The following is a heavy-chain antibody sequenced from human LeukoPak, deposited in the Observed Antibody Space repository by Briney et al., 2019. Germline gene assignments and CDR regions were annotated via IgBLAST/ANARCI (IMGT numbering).Heavy chain of an antibody. Sequence: SETLSLTCTVSGGSISSSSYYWGWIRQPPGKGLEWIGSIYYSGSTYYNPSLKSRVTISVDTSKNQFSLKLSSVTAADTAVYYCARVGYSYDWFDPWGQGTLVTVSS. V-gene: IGHV4-39*07. CDR1: GGSISSSSYY. CDR2: IYYSGST. D-gene: IGHD5-18*01. J-gene: IGHJ5*02. CDR3: ARVGYSYDWFDP.